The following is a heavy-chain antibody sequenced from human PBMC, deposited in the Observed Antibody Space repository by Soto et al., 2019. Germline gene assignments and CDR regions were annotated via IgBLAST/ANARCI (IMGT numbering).Heavy chain of an antibody. CDR1: GGSISSGDYY. J-gene: IGHJ4*02. CDR2: IYYSGST. CDR3: ARADNTAMVSLDY. Sequence: QVQLQESGPGLVKPSQTLSLTCTVSGGSISSGDYYWSWIRQPPGKGLEWIGYIYYSGSTYYNPSLKSRVNISVDTSKNQFSLKLSSVTAADTAVYYCARADNTAMVSLDYWGQGTLVTVSS. D-gene: IGHD5-18*01. V-gene: IGHV4-30-4*01.